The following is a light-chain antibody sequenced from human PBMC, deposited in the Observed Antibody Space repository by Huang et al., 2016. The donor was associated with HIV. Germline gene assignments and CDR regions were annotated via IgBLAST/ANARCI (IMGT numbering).Light chain of an antibody. V-gene: IGKV3-11*01. J-gene: IGKJ4*01. CDR3: QQRSTWPLT. CDR2: DTS. Sequence: RLLLYDTSNRAAGIPTRFSGSGSGTDFTLTISGLESGDLGVFYCQQRSTWPLTFGGGTKVA.